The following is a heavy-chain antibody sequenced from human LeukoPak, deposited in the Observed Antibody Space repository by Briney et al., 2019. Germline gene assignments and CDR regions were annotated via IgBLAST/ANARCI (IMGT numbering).Heavy chain of an antibody. D-gene: IGHD3-10*01. Sequence: ASVKVSCKASRYIFTGYQIHWVRQAPGEGLECMDRINPKRVNTNYAQSIHDRDTVTRDSSVSTVYMELNSLRSDDTALYYCAREGRWESGYKFGSGTSALDFWGQGALVSVSS. CDR1: RYIFTGYQ. CDR2: INPKRVNT. CDR3: AREGRWESGYKFGSGTSALDF. J-gene: IGHJ4*02. V-gene: IGHV1-2*02.